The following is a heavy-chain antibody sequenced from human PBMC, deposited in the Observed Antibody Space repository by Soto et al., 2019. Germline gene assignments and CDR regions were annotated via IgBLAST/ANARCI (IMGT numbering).Heavy chain of an antibody. D-gene: IGHD2-2*01. CDR2: ISSSSSYT. CDR1: VFTFSDYY. CDR3: ARGRYANEY. V-gene: IGHV3-11*06. Sequence: GGSLRLSCAASVFTFSDYYMSLIRQAPGEGLEWVSYISSSSSYTNYADSVKGRFTISRYNAKNSLYLQMNGLRAEDTAVYYCARGRYANEYWGQGTMVTVSS. J-gene: IGHJ4*02.